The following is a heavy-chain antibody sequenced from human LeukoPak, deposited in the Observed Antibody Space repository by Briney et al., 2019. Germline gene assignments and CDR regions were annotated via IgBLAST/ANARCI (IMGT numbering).Heavy chain of an antibody. J-gene: IGHJ4*02. CDR2: ISSRGTTI. D-gene: IGHD1-26*01. Sequence: AGASLRLSCAGSGFTFSSYQMNWVRQAPGKGLEWVSYISSRGTTIYYADSVKGRFTVSRDNARNSVYLQMNSLRVEDTAVYYCARDSAVASHWGQGTLVTVSS. CDR3: ARDSAVASH. CDR1: GFTFSSYQ. V-gene: IGHV3-48*03.